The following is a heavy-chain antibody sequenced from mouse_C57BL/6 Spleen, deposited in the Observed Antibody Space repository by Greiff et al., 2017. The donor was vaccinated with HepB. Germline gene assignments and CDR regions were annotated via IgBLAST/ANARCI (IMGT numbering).Heavy chain of an antibody. CDR2: INPSNGGT. CDR1: GYTFTSYW. V-gene: IGHV1-53*01. Sequence: QVQLKQPGTELVKPGASVKLSCKASGYTFTSYWMHWVKQRPGQGLEWIGNINPSNGGTNYNEKFKSKATLTVDKSSSTAYMQLSSLTSEDSAVYYCARVGGLGFYFDYWGQGTTLTVSS. CDR3: ARVGGLGFYFDY. J-gene: IGHJ2*01.